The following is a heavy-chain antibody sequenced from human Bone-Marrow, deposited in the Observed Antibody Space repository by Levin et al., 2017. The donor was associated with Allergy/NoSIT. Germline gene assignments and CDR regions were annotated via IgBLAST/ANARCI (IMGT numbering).Heavy chain of an antibody. CDR2: ISWSSGSI. D-gene: IGHD3-10*01. CDR1: GFTFEDSG. Sequence: GGSLRLSCVGSGFTFEDSGMHWVRQAPGKGLERVAGISWSSGSIGYGDRVKGRFTISRDNAKSSVYPLMDSLRVDDTAFDYCVQDTQTPEATGRLLKQWGLGTLVTV. J-gene: IGHJ1*01. V-gene: IGHV3-9*01. CDR3: VQDTQTPEATGRLLKQ.